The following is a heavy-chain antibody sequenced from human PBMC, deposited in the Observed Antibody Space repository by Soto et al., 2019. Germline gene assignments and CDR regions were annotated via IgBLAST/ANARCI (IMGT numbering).Heavy chain of an antibody. CDR3: VKGEYYYDSSGYYPFDY. D-gene: IGHD3-22*01. Sequence: GGSLRLSCSASGFNFSIYAMHWVRPAPGKGLEYVSSISTNGGSTDYADSVKGRSTISRDNSKNTVYLQMSSLRVEDTAVYYCVKGEYYYDSSGYYPFDYWGQGPLVTVSS. V-gene: IGHV3-64D*06. CDR1: GFNFSIYA. J-gene: IGHJ4*02. CDR2: ISTNGGST.